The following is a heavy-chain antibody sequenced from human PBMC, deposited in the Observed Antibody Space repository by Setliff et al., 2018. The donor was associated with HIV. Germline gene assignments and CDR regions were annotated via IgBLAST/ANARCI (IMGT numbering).Heavy chain of an antibody. D-gene: IGHD3-10*01. J-gene: IGHJ6*03. CDR1: GYIFTNYG. Sequence: ASVKVSCKASGYIFTNYGITWVRQVPGQGLEWMGWISADNGNTNYAQKLQGRVTMTTDTSTSTADMELRSLRSDDTAVYYCARVPGARPYYYYYMDVWGKGTTVTVSS. CDR3: ARVPGARPYYYYYMDV. CDR2: ISADNGNT. V-gene: IGHV1-18*01.